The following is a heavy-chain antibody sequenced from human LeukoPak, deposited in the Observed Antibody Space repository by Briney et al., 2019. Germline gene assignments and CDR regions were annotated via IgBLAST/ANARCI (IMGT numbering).Heavy chain of an antibody. CDR1: GGSISSSSYY. Sequence: SETLSLTCTVSGGSISSSSYYWGWIRQPPGKGLEWIGSIYYSWSTYYNPSLKSRVTISVDTSKNQFSLKLSSVTAADTAVYYCARRDHYSLLAVAGTFGRHTPIDYWGQGTLVTVSS. CDR3: ARRDHYSLLAVAGTFGRHTPIDY. CDR2: IYYSWST. V-gene: IGHV4-39*07. D-gene: IGHD6-19*01. J-gene: IGHJ4*02.